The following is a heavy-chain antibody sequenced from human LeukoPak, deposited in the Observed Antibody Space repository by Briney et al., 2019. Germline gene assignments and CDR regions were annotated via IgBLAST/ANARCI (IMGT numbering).Heavy chain of an antibody. CDR2: MNPNSGNT. J-gene: IGHJ6*02. D-gene: IGHD6-13*01. V-gene: IGHV1-8*01. CDR3: VRYYSSSWYYGMDV. Sequence: GASVKVSCKASGYTFTSYDINWVRQATGQGLEWMGWMNPNSGNTGYAQKFQGRVTMTRNTSISTAYMELGSLRSEDTAVYYCVRYYSSSWYYGMDVWGQGTTVTVSS. CDR1: GYTFTSYD.